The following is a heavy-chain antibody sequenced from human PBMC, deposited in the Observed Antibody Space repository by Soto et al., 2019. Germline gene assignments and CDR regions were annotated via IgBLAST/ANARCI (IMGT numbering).Heavy chain of an antibody. CDR3: ANRLGTYFLSGLPFDI. CDR2: IAESGGGT. Sequence: GSLRLSCXASGFTFSSHPMSWVRQAPGKGLEWVSAIAESGGGTAYVDSVKGRFTISRDNAKNRLYLQMNSLRAEDTAVYYCANRLGTYFLSGLPFDIWGQGTMVTVSS. J-gene: IGHJ3*02. D-gene: IGHD1-26*01. CDR1: GFTFSSHP. V-gene: IGHV3-23*01.